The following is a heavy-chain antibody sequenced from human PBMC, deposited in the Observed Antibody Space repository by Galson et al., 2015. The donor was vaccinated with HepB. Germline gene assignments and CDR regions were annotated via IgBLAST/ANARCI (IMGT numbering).Heavy chain of an antibody. V-gene: IGHV3-48*01. CDR1: GFTFSSYA. Sequence: SLRLSCAASGFTFSSYAMNWVRQAPGEGLEWVSYISSGSSTIYYTDSVKGRFTVSRDSAENSLYPQMNSLRAEDTAVYYCARGRAWGFWSGCNMDVWGKGTTVTVSS. D-gene: IGHD3-3*01. J-gene: IGHJ6*03. CDR3: ARGRAWGFWSGCNMDV. CDR2: ISSGSSTI.